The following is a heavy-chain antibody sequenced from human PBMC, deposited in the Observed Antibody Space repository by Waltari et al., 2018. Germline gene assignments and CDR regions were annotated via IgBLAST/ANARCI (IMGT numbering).Heavy chain of an antibody. J-gene: IGHJ5*02. V-gene: IGHV4-34*01. CDR3: ARRGATMIVVVITNSNWFDP. Sequence: QVQLQQWGAGLLKPSETLSLTCAVYGGSFSGYYWSWIRQPPGKGLEWIGEINHSGSTKYNPSLKSRVTRSVDTSKNQFSLKLSSVTAADTAVYYCARRGATMIVVVITNSNWFDPWGQGTLVTVSS. CDR2: INHSGST. CDR1: GGSFSGYY. D-gene: IGHD3-22*01.